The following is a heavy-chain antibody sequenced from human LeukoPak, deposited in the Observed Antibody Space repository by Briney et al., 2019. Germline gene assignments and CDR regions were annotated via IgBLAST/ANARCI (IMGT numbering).Heavy chain of an antibody. D-gene: IGHD3-9*01. CDR3: ARDSILRYFDWLSKGPFDY. CDR2: INHSGSS. V-gene: IGHV4-34*01. CDR1: GGSISSYY. J-gene: IGHJ4*02. Sequence: SETLSLTCTVSGGSISSYYWSWIRQPPGKGLEWIGEINHSGSSNYNPSLKSRVTISVDTSKNQFSLKLSSVTAADTAVYYCARDSILRYFDWLSKGPFDYWGQGTLVTVSS.